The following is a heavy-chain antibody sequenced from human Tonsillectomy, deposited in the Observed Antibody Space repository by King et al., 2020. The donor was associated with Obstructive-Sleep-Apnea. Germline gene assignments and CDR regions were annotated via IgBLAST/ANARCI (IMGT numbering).Heavy chain of an antibody. CDR2: MYNSGST. D-gene: IGHD1-1*01. CDR3: ASRGNDSPGFAFDI. V-gene: IGHV4-59*08. CDR1: GVSISGFY. J-gene: IGHJ3*02. Sequence: LQLQESGPGLVKPSETLSLTCTVSGVSISGFYWSWIRQPPGKGLDWIGYMYNSGSTNYNPSLTSRVTISVDTSKNPFSLNLTSVTAADTAVYYFASRGNDSPGFAFDIWGQGTMVTVSS.